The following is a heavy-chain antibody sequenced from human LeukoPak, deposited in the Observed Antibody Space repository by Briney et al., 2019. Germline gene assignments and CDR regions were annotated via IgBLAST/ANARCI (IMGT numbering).Heavy chain of an antibody. V-gene: IGHV3-21*01. CDR2: ISSSSSYI. CDR3: ARDQVVMGSDY. Sequence: GGSLRLSCAASGFTFSSYSMNWVRQAPGKGLEWVSSISSSSSYIYYADSVKGRFTIFRDNAKNSLYLQMNSLRAEDTAVYYCARDQVVMGSDYWGQGTLVTVSS. J-gene: IGHJ4*02. CDR1: GFTFSSYS. D-gene: IGHD4-23*01.